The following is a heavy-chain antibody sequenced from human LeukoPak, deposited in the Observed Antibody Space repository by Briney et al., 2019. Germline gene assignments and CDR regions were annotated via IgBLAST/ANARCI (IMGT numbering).Heavy chain of an antibody. CDR1: GYSFTSYW. CDR2: IYPVDSDT. V-gene: IGHV5-51*01. Sequence: PGESLKISCKVSGYSFTSYWIAWVRQMPVKGLEWMGIIYPVDSDTGYSPSFQGQVTFSADKSITTPYLQWSSLKRSDTPMYYCARLRRYYDLWGEGTLVTASS. CDR3: ARLRRYYDL. J-gene: IGHJ4*02. D-gene: IGHD3-22*01.